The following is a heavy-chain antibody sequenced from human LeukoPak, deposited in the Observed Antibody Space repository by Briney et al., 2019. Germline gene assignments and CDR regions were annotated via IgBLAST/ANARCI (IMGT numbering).Heavy chain of an antibody. V-gene: IGHV1-69*05. D-gene: IGHD2-2*01. CDR2: IIPIFGTA. CDR3: ARGYCNSTSCYDDY. Sequence: ASVMVSCKASGGTFSSYAISWVRQAPGQGLEWMGGIIPIFGTANYAQKFQGRVTITTDESTSTAYMELSSLRSEDTAVYYCARGYCNSTSCYDDYWGQGTLVTVSS. CDR1: GGTFSSYA. J-gene: IGHJ4*02.